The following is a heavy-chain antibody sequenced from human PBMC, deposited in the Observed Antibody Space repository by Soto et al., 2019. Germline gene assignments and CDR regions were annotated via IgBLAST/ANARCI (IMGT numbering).Heavy chain of an antibody. J-gene: IGHJ6*02. CDR2: IYPGDSDT. Sequence: GESLKIYGKGSGYSLTSYWIGWVRQMPGKGLEWMGIIYPGDSDTRYSPSFQGQVTISADKSISTAYLQWSSLKASDTAMYYCARAITIFGLVPDFYGMDVWGQGTSVPVS. V-gene: IGHV5-51*01. CDR3: ARAITIFGLVPDFYGMDV. D-gene: IGHD3-3*01. CDR1: GYSLTSYW.